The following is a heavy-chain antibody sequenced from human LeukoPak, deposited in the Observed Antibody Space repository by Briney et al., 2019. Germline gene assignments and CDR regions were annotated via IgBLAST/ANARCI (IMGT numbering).Heavy chain of an antibody. D-gene: IGHD6-13*01. CDR3: ARGKPAYSSSWSAEYFQH. Sequence: FXXYXXSWVRQAPGKGLEWVANIKQDGSEKYYVDSVKGRFTISRDNAKNSLYLQMNSLRAEDTAVYYCARGKPAYSSSWSAEYFQHWGQGTLVXX. V-gene: IGHV3-7*01. CDR2: IKQDGSEK. J-gene: IGHJ1*01. CDR1: FXXYX.